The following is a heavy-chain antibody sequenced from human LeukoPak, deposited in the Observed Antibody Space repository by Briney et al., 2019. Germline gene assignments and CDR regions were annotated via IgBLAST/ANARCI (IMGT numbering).Heavy chain of an antibody. Sequence: GGSLRLSCAASGFTFSSYGMHWVRQAPGKGLEWVAVIWYDGSNKYYADSVKGRFTIYRDNSKNTLYLQMNSLRAEDTAVYYCARDPLTADIQSPEFDYWGQGTLVTVSS. J-gene: IGHJ4*02. D-gene: IGHD6-13*01. CDR1: GFTFSSYG. CDR2: IWYDGSNK. CDR3: ARDPLTADIQSPEFDY. V-gene: IGHV3-33*01.